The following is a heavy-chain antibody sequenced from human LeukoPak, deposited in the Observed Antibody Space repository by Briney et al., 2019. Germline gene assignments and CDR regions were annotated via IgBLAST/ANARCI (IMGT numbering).Heavy chain of an antibody. D-gene: IGHD5-18*01. Sequence: SVKVSCKASGGTFSSYAISWVRQAPGQGLEWMGRIIPIFGIANYAQKFQGRVTITADKSTSTAYMELSSLRSEDTAVYYCARAAVDTAMVTPPLNWSDPWGQGTLVTVSS. CDR3: ARAAVDTAMVTPPLNWSDP. J-gene: IGHJ5*02. CDR1: GGTFSSYA. CDR2: IIPIFGIA. V-gene: IGHV1-69*04.